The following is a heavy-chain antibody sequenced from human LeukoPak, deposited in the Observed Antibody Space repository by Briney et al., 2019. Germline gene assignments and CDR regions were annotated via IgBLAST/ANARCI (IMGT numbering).Heavy chain of an antibody. CDR3: AKEDAIFGVVTFDY. V-gene: IGHV3-23*01. CDR1: GFTVSNTY. CDR2: ISSNGGST. D-gene: IGHD3-3*01. Sequence: GGSLRLSCAASGFTVSNTYMNWVRQAPGKGLEWVSAISSNGGSTYYADSVKGRFTISRDNSKNTLYLQMNSLRAEDTAIYYCAKEDAIFGVVTFDYWGQGTLVTVSS. J-gene: IGHJ4*02.